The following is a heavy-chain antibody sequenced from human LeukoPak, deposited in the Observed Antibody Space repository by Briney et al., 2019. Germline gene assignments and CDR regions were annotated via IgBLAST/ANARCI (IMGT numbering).Heavy chain of an antibody. CDR2: IHYTGAT. V-gene: IGHV4-34*01. CDR3: ARGNILTGYCFDF. Sequence: SETLSLTCAVYGGSITGYYSSWIRQTPGRGLEWVGEIHYTGATSYNPSLKSRATISTDTSKNQFSLRLSSVTAADTAVYYCARGNILTGYCFDFWGQGALVTVSS. J-gene: IGHJ4*02. D-gene: IGHD3-9*01. CDR1: GGSITGYY.